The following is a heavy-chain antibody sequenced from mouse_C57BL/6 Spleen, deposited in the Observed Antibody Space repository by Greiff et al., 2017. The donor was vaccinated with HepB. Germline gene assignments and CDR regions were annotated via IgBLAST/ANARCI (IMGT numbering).Heavy chain of an antibody. V-gene: IGHV3-6*01. CDR2: ISYDGSN. CDR3: ARGEDYDYYAMDY. CDR1: GYSITSGYY. D-gene: IGHD1-1*01. Sequence: EVQLKESGPGLVKPSQSLSLTCSVTGYSITSGYYWNWIRQFPGNKLEWMGYISYDGSNNYNPSLKNRISITRDTSKNQFFLKLNSVTTEDTATYYCARGEDYDYYAMDYWGQGTSVTVSS. J-gene: IGHJ4*01.